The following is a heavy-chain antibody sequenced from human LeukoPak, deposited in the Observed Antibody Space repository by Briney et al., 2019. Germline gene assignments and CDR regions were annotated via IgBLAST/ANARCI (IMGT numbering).Heavy chain of an antibody. CDR1: GYTFTGYF. V-gene: IGHV1-2*02. CDR3: ARDLGVWELLWWFDP. J-gene: IGHJ5*02. CDR2: INPNSGGT. D-gene: IGHD1-26*01. Sequence: ASVKVSCKASGYTFTGYFIHWVRQAPGQGLEWMGWINPNSGGTNYAQKFQGRVTMTRDTSISTAYMELSRLRSDDTAVYYCARDLGVWELLWWFDPWGQGTLVTVSS.